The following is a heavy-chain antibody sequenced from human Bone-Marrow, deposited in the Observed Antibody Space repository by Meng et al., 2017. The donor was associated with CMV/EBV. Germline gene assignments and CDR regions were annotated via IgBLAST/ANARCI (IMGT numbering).Heavy chain of an antibody. CDR1: GYTFTGYY. CDR3: ARVPSYCSGGSCWQNGMDV. V-gene: IGHV1-2*02. J-gene: IGHJ6*02. CDR2: INPNSGGT. Sequence: ASVKVSCKASGYTFTGYYMHWVRQAPGQGLEWMGWINPNSGGTNYAQKFQGRVTMTRDTSISTAYMELRSLRSDDTAVYYCARVPSYCSGGSCWQNGMDVWGQGTTVTVS. D-gene: IGHD2-15*01.